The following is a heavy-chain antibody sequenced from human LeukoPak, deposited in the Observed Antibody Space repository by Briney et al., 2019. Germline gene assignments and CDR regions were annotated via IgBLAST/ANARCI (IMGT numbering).Heavy chain of an antibody. J-gene: IGHJ4*02. V-gene: IGHV3-66*04. Sequence: GGSLRLSCAASGFTVSSNYMSWVRQAPGKGLEWVSIIYSGGSTYYADSVKGRFTISRDNSKNTLYLQMNSLRDEDTAVYYCARQISGLWFGVFDYWGQGTLVTVSS. CDR1: GFTVSSNY. D-gene: IGHD3-10*01. CDR2: IYSGGST. CDR3: ARQISGLWFGVFDY.